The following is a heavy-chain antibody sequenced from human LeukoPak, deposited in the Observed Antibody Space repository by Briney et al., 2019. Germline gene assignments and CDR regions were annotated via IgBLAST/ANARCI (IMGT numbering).Heavy chain of an antibody. Sequence: PGGSLRLSWGASGFPFSSYAMSGVRQTPGKGLEWVSGISAGCGSTYYADSVKGRFTISRDNSKNTLYLQMNSLRAEDTAVYYCATPYDILTDPIDYWGQGTLVTVSS. CDR3: ATPYDILTDPIDY. J-gene: IGHJ4*02. CDR2: ISAGCGST. D-gene: IGHD3-9*01. V-gene: IGHV3-23*01. CDR1: GFPFSSYA.